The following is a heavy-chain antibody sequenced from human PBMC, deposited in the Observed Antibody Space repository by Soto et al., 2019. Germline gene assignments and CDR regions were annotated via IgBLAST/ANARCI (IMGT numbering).Heavy chain of an antibody. D-gene: IGHD5-12*01. CDR1: GDSLSRADYC. CDR2: ICYSGST. CDR3: AREESGLFDY. V-gene: IGHV4-30-4*08. Sequence: QVQLQESGPGLVKPSQTLSLTCTVSGDSLSRADYCWSWIRQAPGKGLAWIGYICYSGSTYHNPSLKSRTSMSVDTSKKQFSLTLTSVTAADTAVYYCAREESGLFDYWGQGRLVTVSS. J-gene: IGHJ4*02.